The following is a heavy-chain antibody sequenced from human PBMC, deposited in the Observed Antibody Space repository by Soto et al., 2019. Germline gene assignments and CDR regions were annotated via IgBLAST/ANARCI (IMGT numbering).Heavy chain of an antibody. CDR1: GGSISSGDYY. Sequence: SETLSLTCTVSGGSISSGDYYWSWVRQPPGKGLEWIGKIYHSGSTNYNPSLKSRVTISVDKSKNQFSLKLSSVTAADTAVYYCARVYMVRGTIIRYFDYWGQGTLVTVSS. D-gene: IGHD3-10*01. CDR3: ARVYMVRGTIIRYFDY. J-gene: IGHJ4*02. CDR2: IYHSGST. V-gene: IGHV4-39*07.